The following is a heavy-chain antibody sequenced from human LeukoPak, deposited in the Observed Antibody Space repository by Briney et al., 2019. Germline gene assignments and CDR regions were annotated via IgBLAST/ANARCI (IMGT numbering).Heavy chain of an antibody. CDR2: LYTTGST. D-gene: IGHD6-13*01. Sequence: PSETLSLTCTVSGGSISNSYWSWIRQPAGKGLEWIGRLYTTGSTNYNPSLKSRVTISVDTSKNQFSLKLSSVTAADTAVYYCARDSVEVAAAGKRGNYYYGMDVWGQGTTVTVSS. J-gene: IGHJ6*02. V-gene: IGHV4-4*07. CDR3: ARDSVEVAAAGKRGNYYYGMDV. CDR1: GGSISNSY.